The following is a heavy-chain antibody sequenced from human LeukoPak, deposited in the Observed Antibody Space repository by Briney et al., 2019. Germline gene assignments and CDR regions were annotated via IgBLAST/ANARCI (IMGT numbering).Heavy chain of an antibody. Sequence: PSETLSLTCAVSGYSISSGYYWGWIRQPPGKGLEWIGSIYHSGSTYYNPSLKSRVTISVDTSKNQFSLKLSSVTAADTAVYYCARHVSMDPGRLSWYFDLWGRGTLVTVSS. D-gene: IGHD3-16*01. J-gene: IGHJ2*01. CDR2: IYHSGST. CDR1: GYSISSGYY. CDR3: ARHVSMDPGRLSWYFDL. V-gene: IGHV4-38-2*01.